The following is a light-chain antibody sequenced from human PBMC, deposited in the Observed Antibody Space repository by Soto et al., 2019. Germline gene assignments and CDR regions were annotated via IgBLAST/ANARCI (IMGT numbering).Light chain of an antibody. CDR2: GAL. CDR1: QSVTNSY. CDR3: QQYATSPWT. Sequence: ETVLTQSPGTLSLSPGERATLSCMASQSVTNSYLAWFQQKPGQAPRLLIFGALSRATGIPDRFSGSGSGTDFTLTISRLEPEDFAVYYCQQYATSPWTFGQGTKVDIK. J-gene: IGKJ1*01. V-gene: IGKV3-20*01.